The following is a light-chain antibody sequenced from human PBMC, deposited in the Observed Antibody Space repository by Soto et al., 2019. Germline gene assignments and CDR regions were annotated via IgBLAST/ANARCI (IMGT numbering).Light chain of an antibody. Sequence: EIVLAQSPGTLSLSPGERATLSCRASQTVGTTYLAWYQHKPGQAPRLLIYGASTRATGIPDRFSGSGSGTEFTLTISSLQSEDFAVYYCQQYNNWPPVTFGGGTKVDIK. J-gene: IGKJ4*01. CDR1: QTVGTTY. CDR3: QQYNNWPPVT. V-gene: IGKV3D-15*01. CDR2: GAS.